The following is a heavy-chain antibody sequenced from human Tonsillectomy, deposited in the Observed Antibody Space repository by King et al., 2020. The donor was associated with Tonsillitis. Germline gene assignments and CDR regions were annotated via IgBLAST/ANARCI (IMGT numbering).Heavy chain of an antibody. D-gene: IGHD6-19*01. CDR1: GFTFSSYA. CDR2: IGYDGINK. CDR3: ARLGRHSSGWWYFDY. J-gene: IGHJ4*02. V-gene: IGHV3-33*08. Sequence: VQLVESGGGVVQPGRSRRLSCAASGFTFSSYAMHGVRQAPGKGLGGLAVIGYDGINKYYADSVKGRFTISKDNSKNTLYLQMNSLRAEDTAVYYCARLGRHSSGWWYFDYWGQGTLVTVSS.